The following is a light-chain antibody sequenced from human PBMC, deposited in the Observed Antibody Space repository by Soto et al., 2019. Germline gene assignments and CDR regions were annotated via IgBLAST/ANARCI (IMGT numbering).Light chain of an antibody. CDR2: KAS. Sequence: DIQMTQSPSTLSASVGDRVSITCRASQSLSSRLAWYQQKPGKAPKLLIYKASTLESGVPSRFTGSGSGTEFTLTISSLQPDDSATYFCLQYNYYWTFGQGTNVEIK. J-gene: IGKJ1*01. CDR1: QSLSSR. CDR3: LQYNYYWT. V-gene: IGKV1-5*03.